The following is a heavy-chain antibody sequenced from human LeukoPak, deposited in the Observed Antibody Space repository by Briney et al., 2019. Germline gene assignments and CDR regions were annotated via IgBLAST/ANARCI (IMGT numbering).Heavy chain of an antibody. CDR2: INPNSGGT. CDR3: ATIKVAY. CDR1: GYTFTGYY. J-gene: IGHJ4*02. Sequence: ASVKVSCKASGYTFTGYYVRWVRRAPGQGLEWMGWINPNSGGTWYAQKFQGRVSMTRDTSINTAYMELSRLTSDDTAVYYCATIKVAYWGQGALVTVSS. V-gene: IGHV1-2*02.